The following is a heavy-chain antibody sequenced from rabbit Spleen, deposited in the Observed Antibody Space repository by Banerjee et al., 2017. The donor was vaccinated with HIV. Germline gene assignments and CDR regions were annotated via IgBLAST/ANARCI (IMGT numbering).Heavy chain of an antibody. Sequence: QEKLEESGGGLVKPEGSLTLTCTASGFSFTNKDVMCWVRQAPGKGLEWIGCINTITGKTVHATWPKGRFTISRASSTTVLLQMTSLTAADTATYFCARDLPVIIGWNFGFWGQGTLVPVS. CDR3: ARDLPVIIGWNFGF. CDR1: GFSFTNKDV. D-gene: IGHD1-1*01. V-gene: IGHV1S45*01. CDR2: INTITGKT. J-gene: IGHJ3*01.